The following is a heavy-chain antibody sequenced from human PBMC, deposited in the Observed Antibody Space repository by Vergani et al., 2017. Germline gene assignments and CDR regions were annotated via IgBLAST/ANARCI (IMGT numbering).Heavy chain of an antibody. CDR3: ARDQGIAAAGTLYYFDY. V-gene: IGHV1-69*08. CDR1: GGTFSSYT. Sequence: QVQLVQSGAEVKKPGSSVKVSCKASGGTFSSYTISWVRQAPGQGLEWMGRIIPILGIANYAQKFQGRVTITADKSTSTAYMELSSLRSEDTAVYYCARDQGIAAAGTLYYFDYWGQGTLVTVSS. CDR2: IIPILGIA. J-gene: IGHJ4*02. D-gene: IGHD6-13*01.